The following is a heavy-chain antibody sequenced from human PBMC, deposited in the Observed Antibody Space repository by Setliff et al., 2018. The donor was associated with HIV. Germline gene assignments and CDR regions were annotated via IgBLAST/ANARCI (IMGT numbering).Heavy chain of an antibody. D-gene: IGHD2-2*01. CDR1: AGSITSYY. Sequence: PSENLSLTCTVSAGSITSYYWSWIRQPPGKGLEWIGYIYTSGSTNYNPSLKSRVTISLDTSKNQFSLRLSSVTAADTAVYYCVRAGYCNSATCYFSGWFDPWGPGMLVTVSS. J-gene: IGHJ5*02. CDR3: VRAGYCNSATCYFSGWFDP. CDR2: IYTSGST. V-gene: IGHV4-4*08.